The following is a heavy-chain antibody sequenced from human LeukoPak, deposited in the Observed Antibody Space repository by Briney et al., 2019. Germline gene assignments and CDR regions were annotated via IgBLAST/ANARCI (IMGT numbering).Heavy chain of an antibody. D-gene: IGHD1-7*01. CDR2: INHSGST. CDR1: GGSFSGYY. CDR3: ARGPYNWNYDGFDY. Sequence: KPSETLSLTCAVYGGSFSGYYWSWIRQPPGKGLEWIGEINHSGSTNYSPSLKSRVTISVDTSKNQFSLKLSSVTAADTAVYYCARGPYNWNYDGFDYWGQGTLVTVSS. V-gene: IGHV4-34*01. J-gene: IGHJ4*02.